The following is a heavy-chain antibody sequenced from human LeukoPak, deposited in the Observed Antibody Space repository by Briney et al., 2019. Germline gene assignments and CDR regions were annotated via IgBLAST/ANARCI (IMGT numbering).Heavy chain of an antibody. CDR1: GFTFSSYG. J-gene: IGHJ4*02. CDR2: IRYDGSNK. D-gene: IGHD3-9*01. Sequence: GGSLRLSCAASGFTFSSYGMHWVRQAPGKGLEWVAFIRYDGSNKYYADSVKGRFTVSRDNSKNTLYLQMNSLRAEDTAVYYCAKDSPYYDILTGYSLDYWGQGTLVTVSS. CDR3: AKDSPYYDILTGYSLDY. V-gene: IGHV3-30*02.